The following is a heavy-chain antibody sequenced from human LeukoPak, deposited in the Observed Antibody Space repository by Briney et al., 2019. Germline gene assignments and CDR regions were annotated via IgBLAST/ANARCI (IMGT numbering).Heavy chain of an antibody. D-gene: IGHD2-2*02. CDR2: INHSGST. J-gene: IGHJ5*02. V-gene: IGHV4-34*01. Sequence: SETLSLTCAVYGGSFSGYYWSWIRQPPGKGLEWIGEINHSGSTNYNPSLKSRVTISVDTSKNQFSLKLSSVTAADTAVYYCARAGPIVVVPAAILRTRNSNWLDPWGQGTLVTVSS. CDR3: ARAGPIVVVPAAILRTRNSNWLDP. CDR1: GGSFSGYY.